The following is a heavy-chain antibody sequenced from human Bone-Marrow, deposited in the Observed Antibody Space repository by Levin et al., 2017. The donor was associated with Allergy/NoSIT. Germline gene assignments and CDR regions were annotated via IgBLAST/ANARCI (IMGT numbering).Heavy chain of an antibody. CDR2: ISARDEST. J-gene: IGHJ4*02. D-gene: IGHD4-17*01. Sequence: LSLTCAASGFTFTNYAMTWVRQAPGKGLEWVSAISARDESTYYAASVKGRFTVSRDNSKNTLYLQMNSLRAEDTAVYYCAKVLPSDYGDSYDYWGQGTLVTVSS. V-gene: IGHV3-23*01. CDR3: AKVLPSDYGDSYDY. CDR1: GFTFTNYA.